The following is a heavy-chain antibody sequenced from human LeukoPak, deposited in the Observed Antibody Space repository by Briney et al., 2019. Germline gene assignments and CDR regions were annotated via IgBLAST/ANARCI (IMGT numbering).Heavy chain of an antibody. CDR2: ISSNGGST. J-gene: IGHJ4*02. V-gene: IGHV3-64D*06. CDR1: VLTFSSYP. D-gene: IGHD3-22*01. Sequence: GASLRLSCSATVLTFSSYPLHWVRKAPWKGLEYVLAISSNGGSTYYADSVKGRFTISRDNSKNTLYLQMSSLRAEDTAVYYCVKELYYDSSGYYYVPGSFGYWGQGTLVTVSS. CDR3: VKELYYDSSGYYYVPGSFGY.